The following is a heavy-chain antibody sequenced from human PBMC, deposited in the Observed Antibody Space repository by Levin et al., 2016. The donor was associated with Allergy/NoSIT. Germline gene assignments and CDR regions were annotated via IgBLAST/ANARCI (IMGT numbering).Heavy chain of an antibody. J-gene: IGHJ4*02. CDR1: GFIFSTYV. CDR3: ATVLSSTLYVAY. D-gene: IGHD6-13*01. Sequence: GESLKISCAASGFIFSTYVMSWVRQAPGKGLEWVSTISGDGVRSYYADSVKGRFTISRDNSKNTLYLQMNGLRAEDTAVYYCATVLSSTLYVAYWGRGTLVTVSS. V-gene: IGHV3-23*01. CDR2: ISGDGVRS.